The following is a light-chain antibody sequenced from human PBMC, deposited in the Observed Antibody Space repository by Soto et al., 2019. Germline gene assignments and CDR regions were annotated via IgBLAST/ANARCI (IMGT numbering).Light chain of an antibody. CDR3: QQYGRSPLLYT. CDR1: QSVTSNY. V-gene: IGKV3-20*01. CDR2: GAS. J-gene: IGKJ2*01. Sequence: EIVLTQSPGTLSLSPGERATLSCRACQSVTSNYLAWYQQKPGQAPRLLIYGASTRAAGVPDRFSGSGSGTDFTLTITRLEPEDFAVYYCQQYGRSPLLYTFGQGTRLGVK.